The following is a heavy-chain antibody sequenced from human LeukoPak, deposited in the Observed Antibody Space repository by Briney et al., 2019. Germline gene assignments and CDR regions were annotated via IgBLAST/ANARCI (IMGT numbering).Heavy chain of an antibody. D-gene: IGHD3-3*01. CDR3: ARGVFQYYDFWSGYYAYYYYGMDV. CDR2: MNPNSGNT. Sequence: ASVKVSCKASGYTFTSYDINWVRQATGQGLEWMGWMNPNSGNTGYVQKFQGRVTMTRNTSISTAYMELSSLRSEDTAVYYCARGVFQYYDFWSGYYAYYYYGMDVWGQGTTVTVSS. J-gene: IGHJ6*02. CDR1: GYTFTSYD. V-gene: IGHV1-8*01.